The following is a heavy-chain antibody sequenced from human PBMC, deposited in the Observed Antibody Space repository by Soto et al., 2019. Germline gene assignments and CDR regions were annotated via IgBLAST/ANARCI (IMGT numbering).Heavy chain of an antibody. Sequence: EVQLVESGGVVVQPGGSLRLSCAASGFTFDDYTMHWVRQAPGKGLEWVSLISWDGGSTYYADSVKGRFTIYRDNSKNSLYLQINSLRTEDTALYYCAKEWSVAAAGTLYFDYWGQGTLVTVSS. V-gene: IGHV3-43*01. CDR3: AKEWSVAAAGTLYFDY. D-gene: IGHD6-13*01. CDR2: ISWDGGST. CDR1: GFTFDDYT. J-gene: IGHJ4*02.